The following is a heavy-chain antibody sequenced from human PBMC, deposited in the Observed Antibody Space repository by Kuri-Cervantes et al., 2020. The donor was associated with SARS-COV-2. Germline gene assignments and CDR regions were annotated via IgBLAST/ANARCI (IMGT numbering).Heavy chain of an antibody. CDR3: ARATGTTGPRAFDI. CDR2: ISAYNGNT. D-gene: IGHD1-1*01. V-gene: IGHV1-18*04. CDR1: GYTFTSYG. Sequence: ASVKVSCKASGYTFTSYGISWVRQAPGQGLEWMGWISAYNGNTNYAQKLQGRVTMTTDKSTSTAYMELSSLRSEDTAVYYCARATGTTGPRAFDIWGQGTMVTVSS. J-gene: IGHJ3*02.